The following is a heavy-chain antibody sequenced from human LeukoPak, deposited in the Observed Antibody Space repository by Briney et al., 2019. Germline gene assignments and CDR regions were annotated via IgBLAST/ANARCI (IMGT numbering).Heavy chain of an antibody. CDR2: VSDDGVAT. V-gene: IGHV3-23*01. CDR3: AKTRMWNLRLDT. D-gene: IGHD1-1*01. J-gene: IGHJ5*02. CDR1: GFTFSNNA. Sequence: GGSLRLSCAASGFTFSNNAMTWVRQAPGKGLEWVSTVSDDGVATYYADSVKGRFAISRDNSKDTVYLQMGSVRVEDTAVYYCAKTRMWNLRLDTWGQGTLVAVSS.